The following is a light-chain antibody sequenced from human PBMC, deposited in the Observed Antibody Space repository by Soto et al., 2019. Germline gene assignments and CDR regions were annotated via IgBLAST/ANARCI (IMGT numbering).Light chain of an antibody. CDR1: QSVSSSY. V-gene: IGKV3-20*01. CDR2: GAS. CDR3: QQYDNSPYT. Sequence: EIVLTQSPGTLSLSPGERATLSCRASQSVSSSYLAWYQQKPGQAPRLLIYGASSRATGIPDRFSGSGSGTDFTLTISRLEPEDFAVYYYQQYDNSPYTFGQGTPLEIK. J-gene: IGKJ2*01.